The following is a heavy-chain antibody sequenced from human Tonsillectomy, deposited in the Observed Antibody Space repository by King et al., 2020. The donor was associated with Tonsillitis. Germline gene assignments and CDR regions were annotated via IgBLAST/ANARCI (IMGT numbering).Heavy chain of an antibody. CDR1: GYTFTNYG. Sequence: QLVQSGAEVKKPGASVKVSCKASGYTFTNYGISWVRQAPGQGLEWMGWISVYNGNTNYAQKLQGRVTMTTETSTSTAYMELRSLRSDDRAVYYCARARLLSGYPRDAFDIWGQGTMVTVSS. CDR3: ARARLLSGYPRDAFDI. J-gene: IGHJ3*02. CDR2: ISVYNGNT. D-gene: IGHD3-3*01. V-gene: IGHV1-18*01.